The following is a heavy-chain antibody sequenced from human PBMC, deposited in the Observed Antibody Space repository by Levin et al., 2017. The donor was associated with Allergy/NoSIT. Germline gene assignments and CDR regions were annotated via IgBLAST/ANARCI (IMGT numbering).Heavy chain of an antibody. J-gene: IGHJ4*02. CDR3: ARADSSSWYDQRGSFDY. Sequence: GGSLRLSCAASGFTFSSYAMHWVRQAPGKGLEWVAVISYDGSNKYYADSVKGRFTISRDNSKNTLYLQMNSLRAEDTAVYYCARADSSSWYDQRGSFDYWGQGTLVTVSS. CDR2: ISYDGSNK. CDR1: GFTFSSYA. D-gene: IGHD6-13*01. V-gene: IGHV3-30*04.